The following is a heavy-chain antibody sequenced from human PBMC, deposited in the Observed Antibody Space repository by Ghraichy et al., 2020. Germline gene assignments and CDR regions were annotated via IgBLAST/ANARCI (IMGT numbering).Heavy chain of an antibody. J-gene: IGHJ4*02. CDR2: IKQDGSEK. CDR1: GFTFSSYW. D-gene: IGHD3-22*01. V-gene: IGHV3-7*01. Sequence: GGSLRLSCAASGFTFSSYWMSWVRQAPGKGLEWVANIKQDGSEKYYVDSVKGRFTISRDNAKNSLYLQMNSLRAEDTAVYYCARDAYYYDSSGYDYWGQGTLVTVSS. CDR3: ARDAYYYDSSGYDY.